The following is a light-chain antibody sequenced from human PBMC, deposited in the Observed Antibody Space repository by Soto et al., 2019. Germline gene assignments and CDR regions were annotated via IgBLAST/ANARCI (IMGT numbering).Light chain of an antibody. CDR2: DVS. Sequence: QSALTQPASVSGSPGQSITISCTGTSSDVGGYNYVSWYQQHPGKAPKLMIYDVSNRPSGVSNRFSGSKSGNTASLTISGLQAYDEADYYCSSYTSSSTLHVFGTGTKLTVL. J-gene: IGLJ1*01. V-gene: IGLV2-14*01. CDR1: SSDVGGYNY. CDR3: SSYTSSSTLHV.